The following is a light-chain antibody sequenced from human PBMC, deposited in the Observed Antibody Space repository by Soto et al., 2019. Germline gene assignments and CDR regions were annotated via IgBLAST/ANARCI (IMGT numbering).Light chain of an antibody. CDR2: GAS. CDR3: QQYTNWPPWT. V-gene: IGKV3-15*01. CDR1: QSVSSN. J-gene: IGKJ1*01. Sequence: EIVMTQSPATLSVSPGERATLSCRASQSVSSNLAWYQQKPGQAPRLLIYGASTRATGIPARFSGSGSGTEFTLTISSLQYEDFEVYYCQQYTNWPPWTFGQGTTVEIK.